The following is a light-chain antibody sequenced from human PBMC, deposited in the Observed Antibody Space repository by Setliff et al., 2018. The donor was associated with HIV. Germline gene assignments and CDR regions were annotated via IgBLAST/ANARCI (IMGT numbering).Light chain of an antibody. CDR1: SSDVGAYYY. CDR2: DVS. V-gene: IGLV2-14*03. Sequence: QSALTQPASVSGSPGQSVTISCTGTSSDVGAYYYVSWYQQHPAKAPKLILYDVSNRPSGVSNRFSGSKSGNTASLTISGLQAEDEADYYCSSYTSTSTPYVFGTGTKVIVL. CDR3: SSYTSTSTPYV. J-gene: IGLJ1*01.